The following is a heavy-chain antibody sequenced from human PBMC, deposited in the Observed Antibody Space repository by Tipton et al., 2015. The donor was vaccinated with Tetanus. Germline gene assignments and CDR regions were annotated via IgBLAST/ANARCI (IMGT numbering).Heavy chain of an antibody. Sequence: SLRLSCAASGFTLRTYDMHWVRQAPGKGLEWVAVIRSDGTKKYYGDSVKGRFSISRDISQNTVSLQMNSLRGDDTAVYFCARDGMVVGPAAPLTVSLDHWGRGALVTVSS. D-gene: IGHD2-2*01. J-gene: IGHJ4*02. CDR3: ARDGMVVGPAAPLTVSLDH. CDR2: IRSDGTKK. CDR1: GFTLRTYD. V-gene: IGHV3-33*01.